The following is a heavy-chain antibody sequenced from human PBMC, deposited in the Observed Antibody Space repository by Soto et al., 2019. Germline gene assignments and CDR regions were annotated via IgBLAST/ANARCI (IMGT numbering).Heavy chain of an antibody. V-gene: IGHV1-69*01. CDR1: GGTFSSYA. CDR2: IIPIFGTA. D-gene: IGHD3-10*01. CDR3: ARDRYMVREVSVVPSNWFDP. J-gene: IGHJ5*02. Sequence: QVQLVQSGAEVKKPGSSVKVSCKASGGTFSSYAISWVRQAPGQGLEWMGGIIPIFGTANYAQKFQGRVTITADESTSTAYMELSSLRSEDTAVYYCARDRYMVREVSVVPSNWFDPWGQGTLVTVSS.